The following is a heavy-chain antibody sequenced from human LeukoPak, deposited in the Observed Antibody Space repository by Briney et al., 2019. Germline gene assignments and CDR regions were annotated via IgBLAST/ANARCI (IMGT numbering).Heavy chain of an antibody. V-gene: IGHV3-33*01. J-gene: IGHJ4*02. CDR2: IWYDGSNK. D-gene: IGHD3-22*01. Sequence: PGGSLRLSCAASGFTFSSYGMHWVRQAPGKGLEWVAVIWYDGSNKYYADSVKGRFTISRDNSKNTLYLQMNSLRAEDTAVYYCARNYYDSSGYYYHDYWGQGTLVTVS. CDR1: GFTFSSYG. CDR3: ARNYYDSSGYYYHDY.